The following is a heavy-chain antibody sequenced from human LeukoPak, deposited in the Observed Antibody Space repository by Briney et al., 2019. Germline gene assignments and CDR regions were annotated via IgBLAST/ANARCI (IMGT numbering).Heavy chain of an antibody. CDR2: ISSSSSYI. V-gene: IGHV3-21*01. J-gene: IGHJ5*02. CDR3: ARGDLIQLWSPSFDP. CDR1: GFTFSSYS. D-gene: IGHD5-18*01. Sequence: GGSLRLSCAASGFTFSSYSMNWVRQAPGKGLEWVSSISSSSSYIYYADSVKGRFTISRDNAKNSLYLQMNSLRAEDTAVYYCARGDLIQLWSPSFDPWGQGTLVTVSS.